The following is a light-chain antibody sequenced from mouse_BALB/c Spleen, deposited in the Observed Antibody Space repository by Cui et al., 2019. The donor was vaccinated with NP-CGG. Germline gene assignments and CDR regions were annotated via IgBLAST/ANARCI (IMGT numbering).Light chain of an antibody. CDR1: TGAVTTSNN. CDR2: GTN. Sequence: QAVVTQESALTTSPGETVTLTCRSSTGAVTTSNNANWVQEKPDHLFTGLIGGTNNRPPGVPARFSGSLIGDRAALIITGAQTEDEAIYFCALWYSNHWVFGGGTKLTVL. CDR3: ALWYSNHWV. J-gene: IGLJ1*01. V-gene: IGLV1*01.